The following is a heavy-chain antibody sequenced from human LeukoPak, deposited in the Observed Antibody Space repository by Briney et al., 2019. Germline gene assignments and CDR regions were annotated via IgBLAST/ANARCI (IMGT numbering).Heavy chain of an antibody. D-gene: IGHD2-2*01. CDR1: GFTFSNYW. V-gene: IGHV3-74*01. CDR3: AYGGCSSTSCLGGFDY. CDR2: IKSDGSST. J-gene: IGHJ4*02. Sequence: GGSLRLSCAASGFTFSNYWMHWVRQAPGKGPVWVSRIKSDGSSTRFADSVKGRFTISRDNSKNTLYLQMNSLRAEDTAVYYCAYGGCSSTSCLGGFDYWGQGTLVTVSS.